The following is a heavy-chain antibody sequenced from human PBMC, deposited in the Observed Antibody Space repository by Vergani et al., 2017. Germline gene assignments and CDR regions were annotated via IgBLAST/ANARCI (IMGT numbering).Heavy chain of an antibody. V-gene: IGHV5-51*01. CDR1: GYSFTSYW. CDR3: ARKKTYYYDSSAIDY. J-gene: IGHJ4*02. Sequence: EVQLVQSGAEVKKPGESLKISCKGSGYSFTSYWIGWVRQMPGKGLEWMGIIYPGDSDTRYSPSFQGQVTISADKSLSTAYLQWSSLKASDTAMYYCARKKTYYYDSSAIDYWGQGTLVTVSS. CDR2: IYPGDSDT. D-gene: IGHD3-22*01.